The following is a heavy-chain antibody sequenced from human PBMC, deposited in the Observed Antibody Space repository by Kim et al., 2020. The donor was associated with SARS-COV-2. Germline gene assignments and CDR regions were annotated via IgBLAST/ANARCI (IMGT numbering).Heavy chain of an antibody. CDR1: GGSFSGYY. CDR3: ARGGLHPRWFDP. Sequence: SETLSLTCAVYGGSFSGYYWSWIRKPPGKGLEWIGEINHSGSTNYNPSLKSRVTISVDTSKNQFSLKLSSVTAADTAVYYCARGGLHPRWFDPWGQGTLV. V-gene: IGHV4-34*01. J-gene: IGHJ5*02. CDR2: INHSGST.